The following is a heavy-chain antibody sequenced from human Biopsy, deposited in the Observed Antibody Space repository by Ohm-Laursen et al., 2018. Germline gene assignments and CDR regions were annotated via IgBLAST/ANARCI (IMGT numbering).Heavy chain of an antibody. V-gene: IGHV1-2*02. Sequence: SSVKVSCKASGYTFTDSYMHWVRQAPGQGLEWMGWINPNSGGTNYAQKFQGRVTMTRDTSMSTAYMELNRLRSDDTAVYYCERGGLNYWYFDLWGRGTLVTVSS. CDR1: GYTFTDSY. J-gene: IGHJ2*01. D-gene: IGHD1-26*01. CDR2: INPNSGGT. CDR3: ERGGLNYWYFDL.